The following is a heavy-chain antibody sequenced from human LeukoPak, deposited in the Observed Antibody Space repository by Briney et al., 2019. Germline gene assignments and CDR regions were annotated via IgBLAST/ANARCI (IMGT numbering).Heavy chain of an antibody. CDR3: ARPSYGGNSFDI. D-gene: IGHD4-23*01. Sequence: SETLSLTCTVSGGSISSSTYFWGWIRQPSGKGLEWIGSIYYYSGSTYYNPSLKSRVTISVDKSKNHFSLRLSSMTAADTALYYCARPSYGGNSFDIWGQGTMVTVSS. J-gene: IGHJ3*02. V-gene: IGHV4-39*02. CDR1: GGSISSSTYF. CDR2: IYYYSGST.